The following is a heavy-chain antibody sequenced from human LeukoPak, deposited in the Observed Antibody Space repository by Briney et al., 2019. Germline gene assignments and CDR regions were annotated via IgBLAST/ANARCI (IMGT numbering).Heavy chain of an antibody. Sequence: GGSLRLSCAASGFTFSSYWMSWVRQAPGKGLEWVANIKQDGSEKYYVDSVKGRFTISRDNAKNSLCLQMNSLRAEDTAVYYRARDDCSSISCYHNWFDPWGQGTLVTVSS. J-gene: IGHJ5*02. V-gene: IGHV3-7*01. CDR3: ARDDCSSISCYHNWFDP. CDR1: GFTFSSYW. D-gene: IGHD2-2*01. CDR2: IKQDGSEK.